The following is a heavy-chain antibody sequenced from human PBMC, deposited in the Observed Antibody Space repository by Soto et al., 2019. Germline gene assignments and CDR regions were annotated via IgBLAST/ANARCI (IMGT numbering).Heavy chain of an antibody. CDR2: ISYDGSNK. J-gene: IGHJ4*02. CDR3: ASAGGGNPKYYFDY. CDR1: GFTFSSYA. V-gene: IGHV3-30-3*01. Sequence: QVQLVESGGGVVQPGRSLRLSCAASGFTFSSYAMHWVRQAPGKGLEWVAVISYDGSNKYYADSVKGRFTISRDNSKNRLYLQMNSLRAEDTAVYYCASAGGGNPKYYFDYWGQGTLVTVSS. D-gene: IGHD2-15*01.